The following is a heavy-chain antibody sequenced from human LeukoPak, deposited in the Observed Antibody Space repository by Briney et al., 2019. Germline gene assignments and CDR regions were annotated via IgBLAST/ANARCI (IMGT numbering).Heavy chain of an antibody. D-gene: IGHD1-26*01. CDR3: AKEGAVGARKYFDF. Sequence: GGSLRLSCAASGFTFSNYAMSWVRQAPGKGLEWVSVISGSGGSTDYADSVKGRFTISRDNSKNTLYLQMNSLRTEDTAVYYCAKEGAVGARKYFDFWGQGTLVTVSS. V-gene: IGHV3-23*01. CDR2: ISGSGGST. CDR1: GFTFSNYA. J-gene: IGHJ4*02.